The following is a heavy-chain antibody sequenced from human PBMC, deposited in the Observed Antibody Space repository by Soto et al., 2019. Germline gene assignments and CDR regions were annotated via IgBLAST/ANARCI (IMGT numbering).Heavy chain of an antibody. V-gene: IGHV3-11*06. J-gene: IGHJ4*02. CDR3: ARGGGGGLFEH. Sequence: GGALRLSCATSGFPLSDYYMSWIRQAPGKGLEWLSHISPKSTYRNYADSVKGRFTISRDNTKSSLFLQMNSLGVEDTAVYYCARGGGGGLFEHWGQGVLVTVPQ. CDR2: ISPKSTYR. CDR1: GFPLSDYY. D-gene: IGHD2-21*01.